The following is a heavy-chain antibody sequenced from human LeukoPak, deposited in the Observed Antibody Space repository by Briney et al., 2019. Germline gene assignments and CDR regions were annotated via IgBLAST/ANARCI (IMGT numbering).Heavy chain of an antibody. CDR3: TNSETPFEY. D-gene: IGHD2-15*01. J-gene: IGHJ4*01. Sequence: GGSLRLSCAASGFTFNKAWMSWVRLAPGKGLEWVGRIKNKGDGGTTDYAAPVKGRFTVSRDDSKSTLYLQMNSLKTEDTAVYLCTNSETPFEYWGQGTLVTVSP. CDR2: IKNKGDGGTT. CDR1: GFTFNKAW. V-gene: IGHV3-15*01.